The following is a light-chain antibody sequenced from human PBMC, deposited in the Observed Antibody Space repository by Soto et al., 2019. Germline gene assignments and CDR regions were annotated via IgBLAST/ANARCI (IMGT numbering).Light chain of an antibody. CDR3: QESSSAPYI. V-gene: IGKV1-39*01. J-gene: IGKJ2*01. Sequence: DIQMTQSPSSLSASVGDRVTITCRASQSIRYYLNWYQQKPGKAPKLLIYAASSLQTGVPSRFSGSGSGTDFTLTISSLQPEDFATYYCQESSSAPYIFRQGTKLEIK. CDR1: QSIRYY. CDR2: AAS.